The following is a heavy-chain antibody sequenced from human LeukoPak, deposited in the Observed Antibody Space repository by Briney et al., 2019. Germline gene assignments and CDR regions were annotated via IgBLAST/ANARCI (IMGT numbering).Heavy chain of an antibody. Sequence: GGSLRLSCAASGFTFSSYAMSWVRQAPGKGLEWVSAISGSGGSTYYADSVKGRFTISRDNSKNTLYLQMNSLRAEDTAVYYCAKARTYYHDSSGYYIDYWGQGTLVTVSS. V-gene: IGHV3-23*01. CDR2: ISGSGGST. J-gene: IGHJ4*02. CDR1: GFTFSSYA. D-gene: IGHD3-22*01. CDR3: AKARTYYHDSSGYYIDY.